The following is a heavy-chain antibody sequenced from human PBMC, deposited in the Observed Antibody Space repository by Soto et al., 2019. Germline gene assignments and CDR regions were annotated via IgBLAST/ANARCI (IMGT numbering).Heavy chain of an antibody. V-gene: IGHV3-23*01. CDR1: GFTFSSYA. D-gene: IGHD2-2*02. Sequence: GGSPRLSCAASGFTFSSYAMTWVRQSPGKGLEWVSAISGSGGSTYYADSVKGRFTISRDNSKNTLSLQLNSLRAEDTALYYCASVGGGQIVVVPAAIDYWGPGTLVTVSS. CDR3: ASVGGGQIVVVPAAIDY. J-gene: IGHJ4*02. CDR2: ISGSGGST.